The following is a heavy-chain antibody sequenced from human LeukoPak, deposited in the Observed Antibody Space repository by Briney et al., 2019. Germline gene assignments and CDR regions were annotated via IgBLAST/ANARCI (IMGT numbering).Heavy chain of an antibody. CDR3: ATDHSMADTAWWFDP. CDR2: MNPNSGNT. V-gene: IGHV1-8*01. Sequence: ASVKVSCKASGYTFTSYDINWVRQATGQGLEWMGWMNPNSGNTGYAQKFQGRITMSRDTSTSTVYMELSSLRSEDTAFYYCATDHSMADTAWWFDPWGQGTLVTVSS. D-gene: IGHD5-24*01. J-gene: IGHJ5*02. CDR1: GYTFTSYD.